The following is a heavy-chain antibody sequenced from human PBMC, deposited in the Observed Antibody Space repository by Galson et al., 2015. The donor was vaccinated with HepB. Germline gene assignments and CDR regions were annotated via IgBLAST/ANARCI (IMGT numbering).Heavy chain of an antibody. D-gene: IGHD3-10*01. J-gene: IGHJ4*02. CDR2: IKQDGSEK. V-gene: IGHV3-7*03. CDR3: ARDIWFGEFYFDY. Sequence: SLRLSCAASGFTFSSYWMSWVRQAPGKGLEWVANIKQDGSEKYYVDSVKGRFTISRDNAKNSLYLQMNSLRAEDTAVYYCARDIWFGEFYFDYWGQGTLVTVSS. CDR1: GFTFSSYW.